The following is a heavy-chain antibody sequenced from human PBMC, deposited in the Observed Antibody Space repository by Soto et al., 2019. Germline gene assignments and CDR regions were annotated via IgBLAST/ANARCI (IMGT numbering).Heavy chain of an antibody. CDR3: TTATIVGATDY. D-gene: IGHD1-26*01. V-gene: IGHV3-15*01. J-gene: IGHJ4*02. CDR1: GFTFSNAW. CDR2: IKSKTDGGTT. Sequence: GGSLRLSCAASGFTFSNAWMSWVRQAPGKGLEWVCRIKSKTDGGTTDYAAPVKGRFTISRDDSKNTLYLQMNSLKTEDTAVYYCTTATIVGATDYWGQGTLVTVSS.